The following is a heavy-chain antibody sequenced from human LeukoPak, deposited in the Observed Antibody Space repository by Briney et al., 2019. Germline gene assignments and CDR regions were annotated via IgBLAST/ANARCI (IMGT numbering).Heavy chain of an antibody. J-gene: IGHJ6*02. CDR2: ISVSGGST. D-gene: IGHD3-3*01. Sequence: PGGSLRLSCAASGFTFSSYAMSWVRQAPGKGLEWVSAISVSGGSTYYADSVKGRFTISRDNSKNTLYLQMNSLRAEDTAVYYCAKDQLRLPPNYYYYYYGMDVWGQGTTVTVSS. V-gene: IGHV3-23*01. CDR1: GFTFSSYA. CDR3: AKDQLRLPPNYYYYYYGMDV.